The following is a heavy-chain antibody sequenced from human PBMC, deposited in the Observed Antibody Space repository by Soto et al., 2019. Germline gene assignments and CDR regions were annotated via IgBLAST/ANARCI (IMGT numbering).Heavy chain of an antibody. V-gene: IGHV1-18*04. CDR1: GYIFTSYI. Sequence: ASVKVSCKASGYIFTSYIMSWVRQAPGQGLEWMGWISGHNGDTKYAQKVRGRVTMTTDTSTSTAYMELRRLRSDDTAVYYCGRSHRGSYSMPVDYWGPGTLVTFSS. CDR3: GRSHRGSYSMPVDY. J-gene: IGHJ4*02. D-gene: IGHD1-26*01. CDR2: ISGHNGDT.